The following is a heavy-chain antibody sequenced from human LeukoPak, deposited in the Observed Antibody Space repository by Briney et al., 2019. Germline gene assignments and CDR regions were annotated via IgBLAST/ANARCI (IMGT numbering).Heavy chain of an antibody. CDR3: ARPTVTNGYYFDY. CDR2: IRNKANTYTT. Sequence: PGGSLRLSCAASGFTFSDHYMDWVRQAPGKGLEWVGRIRNKANTYTTEYAASVEGRFTISRDDSKNSLYLQMNSLKTEDTAVYYCARPTVTNGYYFDYWGQGTLVTVSS. D-gene: IGHD4-17*01. J-gene: IGHJ4*02. CDR1: GFTFSDHY. V-gene: IGHV3-72*01.